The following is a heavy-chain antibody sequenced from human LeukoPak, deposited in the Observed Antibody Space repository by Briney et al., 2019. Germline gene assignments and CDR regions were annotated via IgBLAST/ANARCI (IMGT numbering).Heavy chain of an antibody. Sequence: SETLSLTCTVSGYSISSGYYWGWIRQPPGKGLEWIGSIYHSGSTYYNPSLKSRVTISVDTSKNQFSLKLSSVTAADTAVYYCARDRNGGSGSAYYYYYMDVWGKGTTVTISS. D-gene: IGHD3-10*01. CDR3: ARDRNGGSGSAYYYYYMDV. CDR2: IYHSGST. J-gene: IGHJ6*03. V-gene: IGHV4-38-2*02. CDR1: GYSISSGYY.